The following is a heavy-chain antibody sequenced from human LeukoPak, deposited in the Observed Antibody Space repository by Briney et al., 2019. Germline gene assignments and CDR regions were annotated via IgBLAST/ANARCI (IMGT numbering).Heavy chain of an antibody. CDR2: IIPILGIA. CDR1: GGTFSSYT. D-gene: IGHD3-3*01. Sequence: SVKVSCKASGGTFSSYTISWVRQAPGQGLEWMGRIIPILGIANYAQKFQGRVTITADKSTSTAYMELSSLRSGDTAVYYCARSITISARFDPWGQGTLVTVSS. J-gene: IGHJ5*02. CDR3: ARSITISARFDP. V-gene: IGHV1-69*02.